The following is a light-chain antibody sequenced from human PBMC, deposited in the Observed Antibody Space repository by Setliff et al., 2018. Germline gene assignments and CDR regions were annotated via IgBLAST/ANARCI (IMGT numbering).Light chain of an antibody. Sequence: QPALTQPASVSGSPGQSITISCTGTSGDVGGYDYVSWYQQHPGKAPKLMIYDVSNRPSGVSNRFSGSKSGNTASLTISGLQAEDEADYYCGSYTSINTLLYIFGTGTKVTVL. CDR1: SGDVGGYDY. CDR2: DVS. V-gene: IGLV2-14*01. CDR3: GSYTSINTLLYI. J-gene: IGLJ1*01.